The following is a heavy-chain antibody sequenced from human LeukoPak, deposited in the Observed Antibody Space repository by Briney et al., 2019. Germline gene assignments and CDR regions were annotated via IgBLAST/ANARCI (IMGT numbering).Heavy chain of an antibody. V-gene: IGHV1-2*02. Sequence: ASVKVSCKASGYTFTGYYMHWVRQAPGQGLEWMGWINPNSGGTNYAQKFQGRVTMTRDTSISTAYMELSRLRSDDTAVYYCARSYYDFWSGYYSDYYYMDVWGKGTTVTVS. CDR2: INPNSGGT. J-gene: IGHJ6*03. CDR1: GYTFTGYY. D-gene: IGHD3-3*01. CDR3: ARSYYDFWSGYYSDYYYMDV.